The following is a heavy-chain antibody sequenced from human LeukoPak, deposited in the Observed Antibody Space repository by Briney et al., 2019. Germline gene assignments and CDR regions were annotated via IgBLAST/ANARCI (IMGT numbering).Heavy chain of an antibody. CDR1: GFTFRSYS. CDR2: ISSSSSTI. D-gene: IGHD4-11*01. J-gene: IGHJ6*03. CDR3: ARVDYSNYLLIYYYYYMDV. V-gene: IGHV3-48*01. Sequence: GGSLILSCAASGFTFRSYSMNWVRQAPGKGLEWVSYISSSSSTIYYADSVKGRFIISRDNAKNSLYLQMNSLRAEDTAVYYCARVDYSNYLLIYYYYYMDVWGKGTTVTVSS.